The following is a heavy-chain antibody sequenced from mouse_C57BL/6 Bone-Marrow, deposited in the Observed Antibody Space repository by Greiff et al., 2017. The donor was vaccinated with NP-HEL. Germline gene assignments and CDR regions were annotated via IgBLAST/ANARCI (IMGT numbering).Heavy chain of an antibody. CDR3: ARRSNFDYAMDY. J-gene: IGHJ4*01. D-gene: IGHD1-1*01. CDR1: GYTFTTYP. V-gene: IGHV1-47*01. CDR2: FHPYNDDT. Sequence: VMLVESGAELVKPGASVKMSCKASGYTFTTYPIEWMKQSHGKCLEWIGIFHPYNDDTTYNEQFKGKATLTVEKSSSTVYLVLSRLPSDDSAVYYCARRSNFDYAMDYWGQGTSVTVSS.